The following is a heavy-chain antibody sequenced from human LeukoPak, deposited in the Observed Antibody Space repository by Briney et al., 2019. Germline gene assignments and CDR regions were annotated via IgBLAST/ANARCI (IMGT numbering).Heavy chain of an antibody. V-gene: IGHV7-4-1*02. D-gene: IGHD3-9*01. CDR1: GYTFTSYG. CDR3: ARIYLMRYFDWLNDSYYFDY. J-gene: IGHJ4*02. CDR2: INTNTGNP. Sequence: SVKVSCKASGYTFTSYGISWVRQAPGQGLEWMGWINTNTGNPTYAQGFTGRFVFSLDTSVSTAYLQISSLKAEDTAVYYCARIYLMRYFDWLNDSYYFDYWGQGTLVTVSS.